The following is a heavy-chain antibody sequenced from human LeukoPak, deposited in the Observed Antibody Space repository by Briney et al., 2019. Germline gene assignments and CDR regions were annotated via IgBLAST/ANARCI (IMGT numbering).Heavy chain of an antibody. D-gene: IGHD7-27*01. Sequence: RLSCKASGFTFSSYGMSWVRQAPGQGLEWMGWINSDGSSTSYADSVKGRFTISRDNAKNTLYLQMNSLRAEDTAVYYCARDRLNDYLGYPDYWGQGTLVTVSS. J-gene: IGHJ4*02. CDR2: INSDGSST. CDR3: ARDRLNDYLGYPDY. V-gene: IGHV3-74*01. CDR1: GFTFSSYG.